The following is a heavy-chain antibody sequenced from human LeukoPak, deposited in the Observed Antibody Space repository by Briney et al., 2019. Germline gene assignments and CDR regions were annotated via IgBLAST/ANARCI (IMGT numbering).Heavy chain of an antibody. CDR3: AREAHIQYYDFWSGYYGDAFDI. CDR2: INPTGGST. CDR1: GYTFISYQ. J-gene: IGHJ3*02. Sequence: ASVKVSCKASGYTFISYQMHWVRQAPGQGLEWMGIINPTGGSTSHAQKFQGRVTMTRDTSTSTVYMELSSLRSEDTAVYYCAREAHIQYYDFWSGYYGDAFDIWGQGTMVTVSS. D-gene: IGHD3-3*01. V-gene: IGHV1-46*01.